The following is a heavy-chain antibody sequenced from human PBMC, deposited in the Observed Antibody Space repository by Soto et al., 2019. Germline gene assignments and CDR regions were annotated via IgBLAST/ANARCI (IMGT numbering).Heavy chain of an antibody. CDR3: ARLRYSSTNTLDY. J-gene: IGHJ4*02. V-gene: IGHV4-59*08. CDR1: GGSISSYY. Sequence: SETLSLTCTVSGGSISSYYWSWIRQPPGKGLEWIGYIYYSGSTNYNPSLKSRVTISVDTSKNQFSLKLSSVTAADTAVYYCARLRYSSTNTLDYWGQGTLVTVSS. D-gene: IGHD6-13*01. CDR2: IYYSGST.